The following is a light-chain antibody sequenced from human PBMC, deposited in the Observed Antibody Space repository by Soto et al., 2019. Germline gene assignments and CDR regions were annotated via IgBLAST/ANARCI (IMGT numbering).Light chain of an antibody. CDR3: QQLNNYPPT. J-gene: IGKJ1*01. Sequence: DIQLTQSPSFLSASVGDRVTITCRASQDISSHLAWYEQKPGKAPQLVIYGAFTLQSGVPSRFSGSGSGTEFTLTISSLQPEDFATYYCQQLNNYPPTFDQGTKVEIK. V-gene: IGKV1-9*01. CDR1: QDISSH. CDR2: GAF.